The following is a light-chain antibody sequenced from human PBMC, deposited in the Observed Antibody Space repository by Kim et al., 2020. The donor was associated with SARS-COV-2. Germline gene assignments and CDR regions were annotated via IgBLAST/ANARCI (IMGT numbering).Light chain of an antibody. V-gene: IGLV1-51*01. CDR1: SSNIGVNS. J-gene: IGLJ2*01. Sequence: QPVLTQPPSVSAAPGQRVTISCLGSSSNIGVNSVSWYQHLPGSAPKLVIYDNDKRPSGVPDRFSGAKSGTSATLGITGLQPGDEADYFCGTWDASLTAGEVFGGGTQLTVL. CDR2: DND. CDR3: GTWDASLTAGEV.